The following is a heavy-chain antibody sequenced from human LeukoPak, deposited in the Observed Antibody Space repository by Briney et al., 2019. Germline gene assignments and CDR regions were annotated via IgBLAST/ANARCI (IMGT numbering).Heavy chain of an antibody. Sequence: GGSLRLSCAASGSTFSDYYMSWIRQAPGKGLEWVSYISSSSSYTNYADSVKGRFTISRDNAKNSLYLQMNSLRAEDTAVYYCAREAAYGSGSNNFDYWGQGTLVTVSS. V-gene: IGHV3-11*06. CDR2: ISSSSSYT. CDR3: AREAAYGSGSNNFDY. J-gene: IGHJ4*02. CDR1: GSTFSDYY. D-gene: IGHD3-10*01.